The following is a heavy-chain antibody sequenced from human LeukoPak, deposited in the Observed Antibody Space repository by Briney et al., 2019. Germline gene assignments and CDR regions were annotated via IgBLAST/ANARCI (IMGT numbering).Heavy chain of an antibody. J-gene: IGHJ4*02. V-gene: IGHV4-38-2*02. CDR2: IYYSGSTSGST. CDR1: GYSISSGYY. Sequence: PSETLSLTCTVSGYSISSGYYWGWIRQPPGKGLEWIGYIYYSGSTSGSTNYNPSLKSRVTISVDTSKNQFSLKLTSVTAADTAVYYCARSGNFDYWGQGTLVTVSS. CDR3: ARSGNFDY.